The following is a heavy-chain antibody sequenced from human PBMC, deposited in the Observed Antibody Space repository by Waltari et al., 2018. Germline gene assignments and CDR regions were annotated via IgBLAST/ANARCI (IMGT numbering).Heavy chain of an antibody. CDR2: ISGNGGST. Sequence: EVQLLESGGGLVQSGGSLRLSCAASGFSFSDFAMSWVRQAPGKGLVWVSAISGNGGSTYYPDSMKGRFTISRDNSKNTLYLQMNSLRVEDTAVYYCVKGYCSGGGCYNLNVYWGQGTLVTVSS. CDR1: GFSFSDFA. J-gene: IGHJ4*02. D-gene: IGHD2-15*01. V-gene: IGHV3-23*01. CDR3: VKGYCSGGGCYNLNVY.